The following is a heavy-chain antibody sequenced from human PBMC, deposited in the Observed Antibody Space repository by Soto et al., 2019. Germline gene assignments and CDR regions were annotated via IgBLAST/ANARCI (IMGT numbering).Heavy chain of an antibody. V-gene: IGHV1-3*01. CDR1: GYTFTSYA. CDR3: ARGQRYDILTGYPVPTFDY. D-gene: IGHD3-9*01. J-gene: IGHJ4*02. CDR2: INAGNGNT. Sequence: EASVKVSCKASGYTFTSYAMHWVRQAPGQRLEWMGWINAGNGNTKYSQKFQGRVTITRDTSASTAYMELSSLRSEDTAVYYCARGQRYDILTGYPVPTFDYWGQGTLVTVSS.